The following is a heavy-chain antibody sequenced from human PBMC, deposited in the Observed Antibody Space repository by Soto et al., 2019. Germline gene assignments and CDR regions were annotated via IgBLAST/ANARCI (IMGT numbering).Heavy chain of an antibody. CDR3: ARGHCGGDCYSNYYYYGMDV. J-gene: IGHJ6*02. CDR2: IIPILGIA. CDR1: GGTFSSYT. D-gene: IGHD2-21*02. Sequence: QVQLVQSGAEVKKPGSSVKVSCKASGGTFSSYTISWVRQAPGQGLEWMGRIIPILGIANYAQKFQGRVTITADKSTSTAYMELSRLRSEDTAVYYCARGHCGGDCYSNYYYYGMDVWGQGTTVTVSS. V-gene: IGHV1-69*02.